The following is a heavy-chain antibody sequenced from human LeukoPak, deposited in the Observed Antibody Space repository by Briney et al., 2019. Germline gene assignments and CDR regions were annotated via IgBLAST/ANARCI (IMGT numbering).Heavy chain of an antibody. J-gene: IGHJ5*02. CDR3: AKDFYSSGWYWFDP. V-gene: IGHV3-73*01. CDR1: GFTFSGSA. Sequence: GGSLRLSCAASGFTFSGSAMHWVRQASGKGLEWVGRIRSKANSYATAYAASVKGRFTISRDDSKNTAYLQMNSLRAEDTALYYCAKDFYSSGWYWFDPWGQGTLVTVSS. D-gene: IGHD6-19*01. CDR2: IRSKANSYAT.